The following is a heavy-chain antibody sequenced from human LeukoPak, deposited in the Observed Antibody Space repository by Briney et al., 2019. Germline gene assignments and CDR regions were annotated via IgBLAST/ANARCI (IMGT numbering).Heavy chain of an antibody. CDR2: IKQDGSEK. CDR1: GFTFSGYW. Sequence: GGSLRLSCAASGFTFSGYWITWVRQAPGKGLEWVASIKQDGSEKFYVDSVKGRFTISRDNAKNSLYLQMNSLRAEDTAVCYCARGSESPGDYWGQGTLVTVSS. D-gene: IGHD3-3*01. J-gene: IGHJ4*02. CDR3: ARGSESPGDY. V-gene: IGHV3-7*01.